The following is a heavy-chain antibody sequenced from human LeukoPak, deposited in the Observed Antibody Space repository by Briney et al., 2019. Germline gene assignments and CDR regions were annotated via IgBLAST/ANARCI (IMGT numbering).Heavy chain of an antibody. D-gene: IGHD1-26*01. CDR3: AREYSGSYSGVYYYYYYGMDV. CDR2: ISSSSSYI. V-gene: IGHV3-21*01. Sequence: GSLRLSCAASGFTFSSYSMNWVRQAPGKGLEWVSSISSSSSYIYYADSVKGRFTISRDNAKNSLYLQMNSLRAEDTAVYYCAREYSGSYSGVYYYYYYGMDVWGQGTTVTVSS. J-gene: IGHJ6*02. CDR1: GFTFSSYS.